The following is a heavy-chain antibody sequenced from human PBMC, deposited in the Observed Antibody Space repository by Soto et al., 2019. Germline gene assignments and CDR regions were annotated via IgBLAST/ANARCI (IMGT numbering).Heavy chain of an antibody. J-gene: IGHJ6*02. V-gene: IGHV4-34*01. CDR3: ARDGIHLRYGMEV. D-gene: IGHD5-18*01. Sequence: QVQLHQWGAGLLNPSETLSLTCAVSGGAFIDYSWSWIRQFPGRGLEWIGEITHSGSTNYNPSLKSRIAMSVDTSMRQFSLKMSSVTAADTAVYYCARDGIHLRYGMEVWGPGTTVTVAS. CDR1: GGAFIDYS. CDR2: ITHSGST.